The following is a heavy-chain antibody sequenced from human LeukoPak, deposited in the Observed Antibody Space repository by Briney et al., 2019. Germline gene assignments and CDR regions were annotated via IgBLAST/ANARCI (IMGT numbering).Heavy chain of an antibody. Sequence: PSETLSLTCTVSGYSISSGYYWGWIRPPPGKGLEWTGSIYHSGSTYYNPSLKSRVTISVDTSKNQFSLKLSSVTAADTAVYYCARMAPYYYYYYMDVWGKGTTVTVSS. CDR1: GYSISSGYY. CDR2: IYHSGST. J-gene: IGHJ6*03. CDR3: ARMAPYYYYYYMDV. V-gene: IGHV4-38-2*02. D-gene: IGHD5-24*01.